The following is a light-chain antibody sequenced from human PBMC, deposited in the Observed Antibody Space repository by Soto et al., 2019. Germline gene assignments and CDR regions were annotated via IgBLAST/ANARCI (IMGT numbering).Light chain of an antibody. CDR3: SSYAGSNNWN. CDR2: EVS. CDR1: SSDVGGYNY. J-gene: IGLJ1*01. Sequence: QSALTQPPSASGSPGQSVTIPCTGTSSDVGGYNYVSWYQQHPGKAPKLMIYEVSKRPSGVPDRFSGSKSGNTASLTVSGLQAEDEADYYCSSYAGSNNWNFGTGTKLTVL. V-gene: IGLV2-8*01.